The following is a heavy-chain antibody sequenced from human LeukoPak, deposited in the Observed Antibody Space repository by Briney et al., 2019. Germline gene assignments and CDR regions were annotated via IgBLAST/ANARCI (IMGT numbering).Heavy chain of an antibody. J-gene: IGHJ4*02. V-gene: IGHV4-34*01. CDR3: ASLRIVSSGYQVDY. D-gene: IGHD3-22*01. Sequence: SETLSLTCAVYGGSFSGYYWSWIRQPPGKGLEWIGEINHSGSTNHNPSLKSRVTISVDTSKNQFSLKLSSVTAADTAVYYCASLRIVSSGYQVDYWGQGTLVTVSS. CDR1: GGSFSGYY. CDR2: INHSGST.